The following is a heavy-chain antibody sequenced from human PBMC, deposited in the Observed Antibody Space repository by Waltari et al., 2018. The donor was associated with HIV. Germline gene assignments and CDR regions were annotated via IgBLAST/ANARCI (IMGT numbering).Heavy chain of an antibody. CDR1: GGPFNDYS. V-gene: IGHV4-34*01. Sequence: QVQLQQWGAGLVKPLETLSLTCAVYGGPFNDYSWTWIRQTPGKGLEWIGEINHTGRTEYNPSLKSRVTIIVDTSKRQFSLRLNSVTAADTAIYYCARAGIPLWYLEYWGQGSPVTVSS. J-gene: IGHJ4*02. D-gene: IGHD6-13*01. CDR3: ARAGIPLWYLEY. CDR2: INHTGRT.